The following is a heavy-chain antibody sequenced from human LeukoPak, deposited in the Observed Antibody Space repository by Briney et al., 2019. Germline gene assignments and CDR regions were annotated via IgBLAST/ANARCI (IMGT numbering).Heavy chain of an antibody. V-gene: IGHV4-39*01. CDR1: GGSISSSSYY. J-gene: IGHJ4*02. D-gene: IGHD6-13*01. CDR3: ARRFSGSSQIDY. Sequence: SETLSLTCTVSGGSISSSSYYWGWIRQPPGKGLEWIGSMYYSGSTYYNPSLKSRVTISIDTSKNQFSLKLSSVTAADTAVYYCARRFSGSSQIDYWGQGTLVTVSS. CDR2: MYYSGST.